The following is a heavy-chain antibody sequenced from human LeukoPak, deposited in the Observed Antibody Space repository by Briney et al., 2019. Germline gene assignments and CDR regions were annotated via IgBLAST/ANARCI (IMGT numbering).Heavy chain of an antibody. D-gene: IGHD3-22*01. CDR3: ASLTYYFDSSGYYPGYFQH. CDR1: GFTFSDYY. CDR2: ISSSNSYT. Sequence: GGSLRLSCAASGFTFSDYYMSWIRQAPGKGLEWVSYISSSNSYTNYADSVKGRFYADSVKGRFTISRDNAKNSLYLQMNSLRAEDTAVYYRASLTYYFDSSGYYPGYFQHWGQGTLVTVSS. V-gene: IGHV3-11*03. J-gene: IGHJ1*01.